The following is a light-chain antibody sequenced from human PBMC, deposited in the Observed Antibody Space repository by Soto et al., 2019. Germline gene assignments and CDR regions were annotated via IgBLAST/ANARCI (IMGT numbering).Light chain of an antibody. J-gene: IGLJ3*02. V-gene: IGLV1-44*01. CDR2: SNN. CDR3: AAWDNSLSGWV. CDR1: SSNIGSTS. Sequence: QSLLTQPPSASWTPGQRVTISCSGSSSNIGSTSVYWYQQLPGTAPKLLIYSNNRRPSGVPDRLSGSKSGTSASLAISGLQSEDEADYYCAAWDNSLSGWVFGGGTQLTVL.